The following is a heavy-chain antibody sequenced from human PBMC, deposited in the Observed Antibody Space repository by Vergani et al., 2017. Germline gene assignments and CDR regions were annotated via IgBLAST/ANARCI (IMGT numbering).Heavy chain of an antibody. D-gene: IGHD3-9*01. CDR3: ARGDYGILTGYRY. CDR2: INPSGGHT. V-gene: IGHV1-46*03. Sequence: QVPVVQSGAEVKKSGASVKVSCKTSGYTFSNYYMHWVRQAPGQGLEWMGRINPSGGHTNYAQKFQGRVTMTRDTSTSTVYMELSSLRSEDTAIYYCARGDYGILTGYRYWGQGTLVTVSA. J-gene: IGHJ4*02. CDR1: GYTFSNYY.